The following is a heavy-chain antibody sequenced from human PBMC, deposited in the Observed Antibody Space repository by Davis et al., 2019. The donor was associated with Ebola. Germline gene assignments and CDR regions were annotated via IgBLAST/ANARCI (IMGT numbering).Heavy chain of an antibody. CDR1: GLIFSSYA. CDR2: ISVRSIT. Sequence: GESLKIPCAASGLIFSSYAMSWVRQAPGKGLEWVSSISVRSITYHADSVKGRFTISRDNSKNTLYLQMNSLRAEDTAVYYCAKVHPPTTVTTGWFDPWGQGTLVTVSS. D-gene: IGHD4-17*01. V-gene: IGHV3-23*01. J-gene: IGHJ5*02. CDR3: AKVHPPTTVTTGWFDP.